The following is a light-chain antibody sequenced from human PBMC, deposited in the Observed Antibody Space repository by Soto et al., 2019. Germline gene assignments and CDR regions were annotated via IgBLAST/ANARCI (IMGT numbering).Light chain of an antibody. Sequence: DIQMTQSPSSLSSSVGARVTITCRTSQTISTYLKWYQQKPGKAPKLLIYAASTLQSGVPSRFSGSGSGTDFTLTISSLQPEDFATYYCQQSHGIPYTFGQGTKLEIK. CDR2: AAS. CDR3: QQSHGIPYT. V-gene: IGKV1-39*01. J-gene: IGKJ2*01. CDR1: QTISTY.